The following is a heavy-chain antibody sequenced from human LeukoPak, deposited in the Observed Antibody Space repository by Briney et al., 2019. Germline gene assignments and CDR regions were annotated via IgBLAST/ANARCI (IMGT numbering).Heavy chain of an antibody. D-gene: IGHD3-3*01. CDR2: IWYDGSNK. J-gene: IGHJ4*02. CDR3: AKQGTKDFWSGHYGWGDHFDY. V-gene: IGHV3-33*06. Sequence: GGSQRLSCAASGFTFSSYGMHWVRQAPGKGLEWVAVIWYDGSNKYYADSVKGRFTISRDNSKNTLYLQMNSLTAEDTAVYYCAKQGTKDFWSGHYGWGDHFDYWVQGTLVTVSS. CDR1: GFTFSSYG.